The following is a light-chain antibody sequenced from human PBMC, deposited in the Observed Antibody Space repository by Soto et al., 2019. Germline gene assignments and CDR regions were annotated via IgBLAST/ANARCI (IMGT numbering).Light chain of an antibody. V-gene: IGKV3-20*01. CDR1: QSVSSSY. Sequence: PATMSRSPGKGTSVACRASQSVSSSYLAWYQQKPGQAPRLLIHGATTRATGIPDRFSGSGSGTDVTVTSCRLEPEAFVVYYGGPYGSSGRFGRGTKVDIK. J-gene: IGKJ1*01. CDR3: GPYGSSGR. CDR2: GAT.